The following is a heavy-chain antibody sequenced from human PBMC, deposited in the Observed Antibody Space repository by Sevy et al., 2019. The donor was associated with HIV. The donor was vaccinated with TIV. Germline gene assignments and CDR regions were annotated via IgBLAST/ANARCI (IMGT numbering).Heavy chain of an antibody. J-gene: IGHJ3*02. V-gene: IGHV3-15*01. Sequence: GGSLRLSCAASGFTFSNAWMSWVRQAPGKGLEWVGRIKSKTDGGTTDYAAPVKGRFTISRDDSKKTLYLQMNSLKTEDTAVYYCTTGSRYYYDSSGYAFDIWGQGTMVTVSS. D-gene: IGHD3-22*01. CDR3: TTGSRYYYDSSGYAFDI. CDR1: GFTFSNAW. CDR2: IKSKTDGGTT.